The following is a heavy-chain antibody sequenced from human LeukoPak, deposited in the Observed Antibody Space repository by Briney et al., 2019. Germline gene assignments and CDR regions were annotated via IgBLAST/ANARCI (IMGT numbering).Heavy chain of an antibody. Sequence: ASVKVSCKASGYTFTGYYMHWVRQAPGQGLEWMGWINPNTGGTNYAQKSQGRVTMTRDTSISTAYMELSRLRSDDTAVYYCASGGYGYNYFDYWGQGTLVIVSS. D-gene: IGHD3-16*02. CDR2: INPNTGGT. V-gene: IGHV1-2*02. CDR3: ASGGYGYNYFDY. CDR1: GYTFTGYY. J-gene: IGHJ4*02.